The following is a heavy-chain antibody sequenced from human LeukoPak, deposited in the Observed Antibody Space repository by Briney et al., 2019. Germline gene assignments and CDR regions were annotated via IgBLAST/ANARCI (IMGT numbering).Heavy chain of an antibody. CDR3: ARAPLESSVLRYFDWLPSPYYYGMDV. V-gene: IGHV3-30*19. CDR1: GFTFSSYG. J-gene: IGHJ6*02. Sequence: GGSLRLSCAASGFTFSSYGMHWVRQAPGKGLEWVAVIWYDGSNKYYADSVKGRFTISRDNSKNTLYLQMNSLRAEDTAVYYCARAPLESSVLRYFDWLPSPYYYGMDVWGQGTTVTVSS. CDR2: IWYDGSNK. D-gene: IGHD3-9*01.